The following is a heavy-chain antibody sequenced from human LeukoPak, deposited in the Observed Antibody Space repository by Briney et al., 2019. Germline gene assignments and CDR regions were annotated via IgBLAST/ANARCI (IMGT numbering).Heavy chain of an antibody. Sequence: GGSLRLSCAASGFTFSNYAMSWVRQAPGKGLEWVSAISGSGGSTNYADSVKGRFTISRDNAKNSLYLQMNSLRAEDTAVYYCARDRCSGGSCYYFDYWGQGTLVTVSS. J-gene: IGHJ4*02. CDR1: GFTFSNYA. V-gene: IGHV3-23*01. D-gene: IGHD2-15*01. CDR2: ISGSGGST. CDR3: ARDRCSGGSCYYFDY.